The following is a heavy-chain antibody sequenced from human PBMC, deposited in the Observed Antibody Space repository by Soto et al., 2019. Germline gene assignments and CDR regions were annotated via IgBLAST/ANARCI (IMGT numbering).Heavy chain of an antibody. CDR1: GDSVSNNSVA. D-gene: IGHD3-10*01. CDR2: TYYRSKWHY. J-gene: IGHJ4*02. V-gene: IGHV6-1*01. CDR3: ARTLRGRGVKYFDD. Sequence: QAQLQQSGPGLVKPSQTLSLSCAISGDSVSNNSVAWHWVRQSPSRGLEWLGRTYYRSKWHYDYAPSVRSRITINPDTSKNHFSLQLNSVSPEDAAVYYCARTLRGRGVKYFDDWGQGTLVTVSS.